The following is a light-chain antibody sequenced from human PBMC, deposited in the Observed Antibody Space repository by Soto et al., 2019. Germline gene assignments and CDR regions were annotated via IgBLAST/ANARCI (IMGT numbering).Light chain of an antibody. CDR1: SSDVGGFNY. CDR2: SVS. J-gene: IGLJ3*02. Sequence: QSALTQPASVSGFPGQSITISCTGTSSDVGGFNYVSWYQQHPGKAPKLIIYSVSHRPSGVSDRFSGSKSGNTASLTISGLQAEDEANYYCSSYTSSTTRVFGGGTKLTVL. CDR3: SSYTSSTTRV. V-gene: IGLV2-14*03.